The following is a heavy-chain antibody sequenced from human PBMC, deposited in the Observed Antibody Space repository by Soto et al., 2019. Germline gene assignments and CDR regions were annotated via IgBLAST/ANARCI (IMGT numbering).Heavy chain of an antibody. CDR3: ARDFRTTYYYDRSGYYPRPEFAFDI. D-gene: IGHD3-22*01. CDR2: IIPIFGTA. J-gene: IGHJ3*02. V-gene: IGHV1-69*01. CDR1: GGTFSSYA. Sequence: QVQLVQSGAEVKKPGSSVKVSCKASGGTFSSYAISWVRQAPGQGLEWMGGIIPIFGTANYAQKFQGRVTSTADESTSTAYMELSSLRSEDTAVYYCARDFRTTYYYDRSGYYPRPEFAFDIWGQGTMVTVSS.